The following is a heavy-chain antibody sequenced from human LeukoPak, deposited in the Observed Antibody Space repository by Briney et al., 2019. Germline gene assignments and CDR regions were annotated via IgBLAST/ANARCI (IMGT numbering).Heavy chain of an antibody. Sequence: SETLSLTCAVYVDSFSGYYWSWIRQPPGKGLEWIGEINDSGSTNFDPSLKSRVTMSVDTSKNQFSLKLSSVTAADTAVYYCARLRDYGSGSANFDYWGQGTLVTVSS. V-gene: IGHV4-34*01. CDR3: ARLRDYGSGSANFDY. J-gene: IGHJ4*02. D-gene: IGHD3-10*01. CDR2: INDSGST. CDR1: VDSFSGYY.